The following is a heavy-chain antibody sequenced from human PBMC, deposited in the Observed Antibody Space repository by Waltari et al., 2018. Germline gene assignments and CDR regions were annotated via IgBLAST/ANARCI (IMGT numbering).Heavy chain of an antibody. J-gene: IGHJ4*02. CDR2: INPNNGDT. Sequence: QVQLVQSGAEVKKPGASVMVSCKASGYSFTDYYIYWVRQTPGQGLDWMGRINPNNGDTAYAQRFQGSVTMTRDTSISTAYMELSSLTSDDTAVYYCATTGDLYYENSRYGLLGYWGQGTRVTVSS. CDR1: GYSFTDYY. CDR3: ATTGDLYYENSRYGLLGY. D-gene: IGHD3-22*01. V-gene: IGHV1-2*06.